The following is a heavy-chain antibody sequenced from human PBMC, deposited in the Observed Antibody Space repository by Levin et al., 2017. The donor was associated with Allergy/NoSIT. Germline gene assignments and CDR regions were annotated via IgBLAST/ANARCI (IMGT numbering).Heavy chain of an antibody. CDR1: GFTFSSYG. V-gene: IGHV3-30*18. Sequence: GGSLRLSCAASGFTFSSYGMHWVRQAPGKGLEWVAVISYDGSNKYYADSVKGRFTISRDNSKNTLYLQMNSLRAEDTAVYYCAKAGGDWGVDYWGQGTLVTVSS. D-gene: IGHD2-21*02. J-gene: IGHJ4*02. CDR2: ISYDGSNK. CDR3: AKAGGDWGVDY.